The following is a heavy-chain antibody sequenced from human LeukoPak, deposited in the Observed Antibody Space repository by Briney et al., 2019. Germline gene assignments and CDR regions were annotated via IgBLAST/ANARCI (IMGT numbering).Heavy chain of an antibody. J-gene: IGHJ4*02. D-gene: IGHD3-10*01. CDR1: GYTFTSYG. V-gene: IGHV1-18*01. CDR2: ISAYNGNT. CDR3: ARNDVLLWFGELPN. Sequence: ASAKVSCKASGYTFTSYGISWVRQAPGQGLEWMGWISAYNGNTNYAQKLQGRVTMTTDTSTSTAYMELRSLGSDDTAVYYCARNDVLLWFGELPNWGQGTLVTVSS.